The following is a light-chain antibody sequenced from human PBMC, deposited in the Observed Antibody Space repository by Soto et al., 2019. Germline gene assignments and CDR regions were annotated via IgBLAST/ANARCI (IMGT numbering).Light chain of an antibody. CDR3: GADHGSGSHFVKV. CDR2: VGTGGIVE. J-gene: IGLJ2*01. V-gene: IGLV9-49*03. CDR1: SGYSNYK. Sequence: QLVLTQPPSASASLGASVTLTCTRSSGYSNYKVDWYQQRQGKGPRLVMLVGTGGIVESKGDGIPDRFSVMGSGLNRYLTIKNIQEEDESDYHCGADHGSGSHFVKVFGGGTKLTVL.